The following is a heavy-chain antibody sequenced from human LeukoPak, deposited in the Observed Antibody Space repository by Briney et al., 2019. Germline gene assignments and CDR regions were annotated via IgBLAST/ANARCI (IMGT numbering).Heavy chain of an antibody. CDR3: ARDLVGATTVDY. CDR2: IYSGGST. D-gene: IGHD1-26*01. CDR1: GFTVSSNY. V-gene: IGHV3-66*01. Sequence: GGSLRLSCAASGFTVSSNYMSWVRQAPGKGLEWVSVIYSGGSTYYADSVKGRFTISRDNSKNTLYLQMNSLRAEDTAVYYSARDLVGATTVDYWGQGTLVTVSS. J-gene: IGHJ4*02.